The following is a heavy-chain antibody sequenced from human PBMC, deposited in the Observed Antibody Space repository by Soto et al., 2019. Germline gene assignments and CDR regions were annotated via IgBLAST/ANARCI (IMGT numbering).Heavy chain of an antibody. CDR2: IWYVGSNK. D-gene: IGHD4-17*01. J-gene: IGHJ3*02. CDR1: GFTFSSYG. Sequence: QVQLVESGGGVVQPGRSLRLSCAPSGFTFSSYGMHWARQAPGKGLEWVAVIWYVGSNKVYADSVKGRFTISRDNSKNTLYLQMNSLRAEDTAVYYCARDLSGDYGALDTWGQGTMVTVSS. V-gene: IGHV3-33*01. CDR3: ARDLSGDYGALDT.